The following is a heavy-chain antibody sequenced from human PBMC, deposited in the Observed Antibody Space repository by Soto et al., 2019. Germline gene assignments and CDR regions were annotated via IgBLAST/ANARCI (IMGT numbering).Heavy chain of an antibody. Sequence: QVQLQQWGAGLLKPSETLSLTCAVYGGSFSGYYWSWIRQPPGKGLEWMGEINHSGSTNYNPSLKSRVTVSVDTSKNQFSLKLSSVTAADTAVYSCASGTRSEHDYGDYFDYWGQGTLVPVSS. D-gene: IGHD4-17*01. CDR3: ASGTRSEHDYGDYFDY. CDR2: INHSGST. CDR1: GGSFSGYY. J-gene: IGHJ4*02. V-gene: IGHV4-34*01.